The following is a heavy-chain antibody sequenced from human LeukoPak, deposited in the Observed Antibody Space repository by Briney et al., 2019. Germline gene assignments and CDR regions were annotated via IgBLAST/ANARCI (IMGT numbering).Heavy chain of an antibody. CDR1: GFTFRTYS. J-gene: IGHJ6*03. CDR2: IGGGGTFI. D-gene: IGHD3-3*01. V-gene: IGHV3-21*05. CDR3: ARFLATWDYYYLDV. Sequence: GGSLRLSCAASGFTFRTYSMNWVRQAPWEGLECGSHIGGGGTFIYYADSVKGRFTISRDNDKNSVYLQMTSLRPEDTAVYYCARFLATWDYYYLDVWGNGTTVTVSS.